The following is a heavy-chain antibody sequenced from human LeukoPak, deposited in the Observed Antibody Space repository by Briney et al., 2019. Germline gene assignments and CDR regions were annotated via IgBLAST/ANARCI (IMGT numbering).Heavy chain of an antibody. CDR3: ARGFGIAVGY. V-gene: IGHV4-34*01. CDR2: INHSGST. D-gene: IGHD6-19*01. CDR1: GGSFSGYY. Sequence: SETLSLTCAVYGGSFSGYYWSWIRQPPGKGLEWIGEINHSGSTNYNPSLKSRVTISVDTSKNQFSLKLSSVTAADTAVCYCARGFGIAVGYWGQGTLVTVSS. J-gene: IGHJ4*02.